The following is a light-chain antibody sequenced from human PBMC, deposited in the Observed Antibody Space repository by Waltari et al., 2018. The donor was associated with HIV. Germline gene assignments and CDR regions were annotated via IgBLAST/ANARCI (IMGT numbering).Light chain of an antibody. CDR1: QGVSTN. CDR2: SAS. V-gene: IGKV1-9*01. CDR3: QQLSNYPFT. Sequence: DIQLTQSPSFLSASVGDRVTITCRASQGVSTNVAWYQQRPGKAPNLLIYSASSLQGGVPSRFSGSGSGTEFTLTINNLQPEDFATYYCQQLSNYPFTFGQGTKLAIE. J-gene: IGKJ2*01.